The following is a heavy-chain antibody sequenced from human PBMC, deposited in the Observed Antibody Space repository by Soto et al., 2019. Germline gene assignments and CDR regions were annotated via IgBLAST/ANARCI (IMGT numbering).Heavy chain of an antibody. CDR1: GFTFDDYA. CDR3: AKDYLRYPTRTLYYYMDV. J-gene: IGHJ6*03. Sequence: GGSLRLSCAASGFTFDDYAMHWVRQAPGKGLEWVSGISWNSGSIGYADSVKGRFTISRDNAKNSLYLQMNSLRAEDTALYYCAKDYLRYPTRTLYYYMDVWGKGTTVTVSS. V-gene: IGHV3-9*01. CDR2: ISWNSGSI. D-gene: IGHD3-9*01.